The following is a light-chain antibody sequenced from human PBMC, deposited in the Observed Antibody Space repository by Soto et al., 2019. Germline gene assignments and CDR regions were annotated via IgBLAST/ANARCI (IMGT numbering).Light chain of an antibody. CDR1: SSDVGTYDY. J-gene: IGLJ1*01. Sequence: QSVLTQPASVSGSPGQSIASRCTGASSDVGTYDYVSWYQQYPDKAPKLIIYEVTQRPSGVSNRFSGSKSGNTASLTVSGLQAEDEADYYCSSHTSVNTRVFGTGTKVTVL. V-gene: IGLV2-14*01. CDR3: SSHTSVNTRV. CDR2: EVT.